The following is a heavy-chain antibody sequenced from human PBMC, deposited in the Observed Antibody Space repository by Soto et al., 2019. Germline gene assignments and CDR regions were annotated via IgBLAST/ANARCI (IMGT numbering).Heavy chain of an antibody. J-gene: IGHJ6*02. CDR2: ISGYNGQT. Sequence: QVQLVQSGPEVKKPGASVKVSCKASAYTFTSYGISWVRQAPGQGLEWMGWISGYNGQTNYAQKFRGRVTITTDASTSTAYMELRSQRSDDTATYYCARDGRQQLWVEGLNAMDVWGQGTTVTVSS. D-gene: IGHD5-18*01. V-gene: IGHV1-18*01. CDR1: AYTFTSYG. CDR3: ARDGRQQLWVEGLNAMDV.